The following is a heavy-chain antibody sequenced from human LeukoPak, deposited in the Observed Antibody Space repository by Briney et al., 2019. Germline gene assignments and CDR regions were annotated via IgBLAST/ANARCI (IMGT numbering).Heavy chain of an antibody. CDR1: GGSFSGYY. D-gene: IGHD6-13*01. CDR3: ASSLMDSSSWYYFDY. CDR2: INHSGST. Sequence: PSETLCLTCAVYGGSFSGYYWSWIRQPPGKGLEWIGEINHSGSTNYNPSLKRRVTISVDTSKNQFSLKLSSVTAADTAVYYCASSLMDSSSWYYFDYWGQGTLVTVSS. V-gene: IGHV4-34*01. J-gene: IGHJ4*02.